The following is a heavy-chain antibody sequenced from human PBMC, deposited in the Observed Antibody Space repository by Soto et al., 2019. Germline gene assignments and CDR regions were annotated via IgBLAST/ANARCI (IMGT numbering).Heavy chain of an antibody. CDR2: VNGDGRST. D-gene: IGHD3-16*01. CDR3: ARGRSGGKYLFDI. J-gene: IGHJ4*02. V-gene: IGHV3-74*01. CDR1: GLSFSSHW. Sequence: EVQLVESGGGLVQPVESLRLSCAASGLSFSSHWMHWVRQAPGKGLEWVSRVNGDGRSTNYADSVKGRFTISRDNAKNKVYLQMNSLRFKDTAMYYWARGRSGGKYLFDIWGQGTLVTVSS.